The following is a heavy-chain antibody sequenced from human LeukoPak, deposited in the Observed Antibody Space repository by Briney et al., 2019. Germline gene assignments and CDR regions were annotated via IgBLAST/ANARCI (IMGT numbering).Heavy chain of an antibody. D-gene: IGHD3-10*01. J-gene: IGHJ6*03. CDR1: GGTYNNYA. CDR2: ILPAFGTS. V-gene: IGHV1-69*01. CDR3: ARDHRGFYYGSGNYYYLDV. Sequence: SVKVSCKASGGTYNNYAITWVRQAPGQGLEWVGGILPAFGTSNYAQRFQGRVTITADESTGTTYMELSSLRSEDTAVYYCARDHRGFYYGSGNYYYLDVWGKGTTVTVSS.